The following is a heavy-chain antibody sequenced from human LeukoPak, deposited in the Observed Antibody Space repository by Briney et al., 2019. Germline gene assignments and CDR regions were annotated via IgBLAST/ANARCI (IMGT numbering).Heavy chain of an antibody. CDR3: AKAVVGYTYAFDS. V-gene: IGHV3-30*02. CDR1: RFTFNNYG. D-gene: IGHD5-18*01. CDR2: IQYDGNSK. Sequence: PGGSLRLSXAASRFTFNNYGMHWVRQAPGKGLEWVAFIQYDGNSKYYIDSVKGRFFISRDNSKNTLYLQMNSLRPEDTAVYFCAKAVVGYTYAFDSWGQGTLVTVSS. J-gene: IGHJ4*02.